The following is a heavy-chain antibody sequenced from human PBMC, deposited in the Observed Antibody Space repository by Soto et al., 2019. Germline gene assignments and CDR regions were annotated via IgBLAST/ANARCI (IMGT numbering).Heavy chain of an antibody. D-gene: IGHD6-19*01. Sequence: ASVKVSCKASGYTFTSYDINWVRQATGQGLEWMGWMNPNSGNTGYAQKFQGGVTMTRNTSISTAYMELSSLRSEDTAVYYCAREQSSYYYMDVWGKGTTVTVSS. J-gene: IGHJ6*03. V-gene: IGHV1-8*01. CDR1: GYTFTSYD. CDR3: AREQSSYYYMDV. CDR2: MNPNSGNT.